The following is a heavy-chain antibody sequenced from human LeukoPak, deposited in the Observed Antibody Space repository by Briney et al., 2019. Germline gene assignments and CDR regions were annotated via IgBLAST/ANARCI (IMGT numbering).Heavy chain of an antibody. CDR1: GGSISSYY. J-gene: IGHJ5*02. CDR3: ARGLYCSGGSCYPYRFDP. CDR2: IYTSGST. D-gene: IGHD2-15*01. V-gene: IGHV4-4*07. Sequence: SETLSLTCTVSGGSISSYYWSWIRQPAGKGLEWIGRIYTSGSTNYNPSLKSRVTMSVDTSKNQFSLKLSSVTAADTAVYYCARGLYCSGGSCYPYRFDPWGQGTLVTVSS.